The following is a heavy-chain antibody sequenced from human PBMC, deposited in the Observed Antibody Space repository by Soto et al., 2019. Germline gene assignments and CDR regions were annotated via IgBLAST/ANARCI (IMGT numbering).Heavy chain of an antibody. J-gene: IGHJ6*02. CDR1: GFTFRDHA. CDR3: ARALFPDVDIYAMDV. Sequence: GGSLRLSCAASGFTFRDHAMHWVRQAPGKGREWLAIIWNDGSNKFYAGSVQGRFTISRDNSKNTVYLQMNTLSAEDTAVYYCARALFPDVDIYAMDVWGQGTTVTVS. CDR2: IWNDGSNK. V-gene: IGHV3-33*01. D-gene: IGHD5-12*01.